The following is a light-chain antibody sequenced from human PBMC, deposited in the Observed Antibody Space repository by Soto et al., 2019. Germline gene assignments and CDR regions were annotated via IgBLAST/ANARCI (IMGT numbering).Light chain of an antibody. V-gene: IGKV3-20*01. J-gene: IGKJ1*01. CDR2: AAS. CDR1: QNVDKF. Sequence: EIELTQSPATLSFSPGETATLSCRASQNVDKFLAWYQQKPGQAPRLLIYAASSRATGIPDRFSGSGSGIDFTLTINRLEPEDFAVYYCKDYGTSWKFGQGTKVDIK. CDR3: KDYGTSWK.